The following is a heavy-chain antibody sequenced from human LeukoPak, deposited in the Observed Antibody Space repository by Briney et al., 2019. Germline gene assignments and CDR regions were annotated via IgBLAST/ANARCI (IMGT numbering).Heavy chain of an antibody. J-gene: IGHJ4*02. Sequence: PGGSLRLSCAASGFTFSSYAMSWVRQAPGKGLEWVSATSGSGGSTYYADSVKGRFTISRDNSKNTLYLQMNSLRAEDTAVYYCAKDLFAGTAMVSRDGYFDYWGQGTLVTVSS. CDR1: GFTFSSYA. CDR3: AKDLFAGTAMVSRDGYFDY. V-gene: IGHV3-23*01. D-gene: IGHD5-18*01. CDR2: TSGSGGST.